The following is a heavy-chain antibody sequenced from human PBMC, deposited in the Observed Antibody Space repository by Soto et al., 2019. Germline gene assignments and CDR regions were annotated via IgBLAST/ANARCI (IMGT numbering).Heavy chain of an antibody. D-gene: IGHD2-15*01. CDR1: GDSFSSSNW. J-gene: IGHJ4*02. Sequence: QVQLQESGPGLVKPSGTLSLSCGVSGDSFSSSNWWTWIRQPPGNGQGWIGDILHTGHTDLSPSLRSRITNSKAKSKKQFSLKITSVTAADKDVYYCGRSPSRVDGKWYVDYWGPGALVNVAS. CDR2: ILHTGHT. V-gene: IGHV4-4*02. CDR3: GRSPSRVDGKWYVDY.